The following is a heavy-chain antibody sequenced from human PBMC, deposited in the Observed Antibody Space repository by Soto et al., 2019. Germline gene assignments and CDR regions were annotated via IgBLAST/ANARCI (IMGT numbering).Heavy chain of an antibody. CDR1: GYTFTSYG. Sequence: ASVKVSCKASGYTFTSYGISWVRQAPGQGLEWMGWISAYNGNTNYAQKLLGRVTMTTDTSTSTAYMELRSLRSDDTAVYYCARMFTYYYDSSGYYSWFDPWGQGTLVTVSS. CDR2: ISAYNGNT. D-gene: IGHD3-22*01. J-gene: IGHJ5*02. CDR3: ARMFTYYYDSSGYYSWFDP. V-gene: IGHV1-18*01.